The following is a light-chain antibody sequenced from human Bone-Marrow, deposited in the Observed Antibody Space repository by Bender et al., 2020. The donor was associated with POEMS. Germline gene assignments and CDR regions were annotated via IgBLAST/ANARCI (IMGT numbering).Light chain of an antibody. J-gene: IGLJ3*02. CDR2: LNSDGSH. CDR1: SGHSSYA. Sequence: QVALSQSPSASASLGASVRLTCTLSSGHSSYAIAWFQQQPEKGPRYLMKLNSDGSHNKGDGIPDRFSGCSSGAERHLAISSLQSEDEADYYCQTWGTGMVFDGGTKLTVL. CDR3: QTWGTGMV. V-gene: IGLV4-69*01.